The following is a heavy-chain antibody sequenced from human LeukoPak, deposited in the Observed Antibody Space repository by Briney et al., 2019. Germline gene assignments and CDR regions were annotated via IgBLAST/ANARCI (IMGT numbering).Heavy chain of an antibody. V-gene: IGHV6-1*01. J-gene: IGHJ4*02. Sequence: QTLSLTCAISGDSVSSKSASWNWIRQSPSRGLEWLGRTYYRSKWYFEYAVSVKSRISINPDTSQNQFSLQLSSLTIEDTAVYYCARAGGTFDNWGQGTLVTVSS. CDR2: TYYRSKWYF. D-gene: IGHD1-1*01. CDR1: GDSVSSKSAS. CDR3: ARAGGTFDN.